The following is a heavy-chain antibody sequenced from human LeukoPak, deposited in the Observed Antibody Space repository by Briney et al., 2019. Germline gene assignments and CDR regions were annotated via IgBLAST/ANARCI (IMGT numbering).Heavy chain of an antibody. D-gene: IGHD5-12*01. Sequence: GGSLRLSSAASGFTFSSYAMHWVRQAPGRGLEWVAVISYDGSNKYYADSVKGRFTISRDNSKNTLYLQMNSLRAEDTAVYYCAKADGNIVAMISYWGQGTLVTVSS. CDR1: GFTFSSYA. CDR3: AKADGNIVAMISY. V-gene: IGHV3-30*04. CDR2: ISYDGSNK. J-gene: IGHJ4*02.